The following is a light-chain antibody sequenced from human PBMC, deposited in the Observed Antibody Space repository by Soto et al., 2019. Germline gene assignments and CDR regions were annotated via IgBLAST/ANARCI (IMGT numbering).Light chain of an antibody. Sequence: QSVLTQPASVSGSPGQSITISCTGTSSDVGSYNLVSWYRQLPGKAPKLIIYEDNKRPSGVSNRFSGSKSGNTASLTISGLQADDEADYHCCSYSGGSIVVVFGGGTKLTVL. V-gene: IGLV2-23*02. CDR3: CSYSGGSIVVV. CDR1: SSDVGSYNL. J-gene: IGLJ2*01. CDR2: EDN.